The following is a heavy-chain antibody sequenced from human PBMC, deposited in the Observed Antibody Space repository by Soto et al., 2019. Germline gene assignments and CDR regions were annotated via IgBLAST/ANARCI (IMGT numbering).Heavy chain of an antibody. Sequence: QVQLQESGPGLVKPSETLSLTCTVSGGSISSYYWSWIRQPPGKGLEWIGYIYYSGSTNYNPSLKCRVTISVDTSKNQFSLKLSSVTAADTAVYYCARDIMGTNYYYYGMDVWGQGTTVTVSS. V-gene: IGHV4-59*01. CDR3: ARDIMGTNYYYYGMDV. J-gene: IGHJ6*02. D-gene: IGHD2-8*01. CDR1: GGSISSYY. CDR2: IYYSGST.